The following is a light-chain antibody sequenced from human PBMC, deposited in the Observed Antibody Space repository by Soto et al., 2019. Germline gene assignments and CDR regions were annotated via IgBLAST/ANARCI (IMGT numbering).Light chain of an antibody. J-gene: IGLJ1*01. Sequence: QSVLTQPASVSGSPGQSITISCTGTSSDVGGYNYVSWYQQHPGKAPKLIIFEVSNRPSGVSVRFSGSKSGNTASLTISGLQAEDEADFYCSSYATSSTLPYVFGTGNKVSV. CDR1: SSDVGGYNY. CDR3: SSYATSSTLPYV. V-gene: IGLV2-14*01. CDR2: EVS.